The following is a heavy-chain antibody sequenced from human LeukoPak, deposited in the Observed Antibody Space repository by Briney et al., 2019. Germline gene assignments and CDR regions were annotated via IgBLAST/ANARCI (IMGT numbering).Heavy chain of an antibody. J-gene: IGHJ4*02. CDR2: INNSGST. CDR1: AGSFSGYY. V-gene: IGHV4-34*01. D-gene: IGHD6-13*01. CDR3: ARHEYGSTWNPYFDY. Sequence: SQTLSLTCAVYAGSFSGYYWSWIRQPPGKGREWIGEINNSGSTNHHPSLKSRVTISVDTSKNQFSLKLSSVTAADTAVYYCARHEYGSTWNPYFDYWGQGTLVTVSS.